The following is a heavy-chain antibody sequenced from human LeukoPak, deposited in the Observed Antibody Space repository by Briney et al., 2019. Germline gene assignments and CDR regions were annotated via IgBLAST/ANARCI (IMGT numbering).Heavy chain of an antibody. CDR1: VGTFSSYA. V-gene: IGHV1-69*04. D-gene: IGHD6-19*01. CDR2: IIPILGIA. CDR3: ARERGVAVAGRPGGY. J-gene: IGHJ4*02. Sequence: SVKVSCKASVGTFSSYAISWVRQAPGQGLEWMGRIIPILGIANYAQKFQGRVTITADKSTSTAYMELSSLRSEDTAVYYCARERGVAVAGRPGGYWGQGTLVTVSS.